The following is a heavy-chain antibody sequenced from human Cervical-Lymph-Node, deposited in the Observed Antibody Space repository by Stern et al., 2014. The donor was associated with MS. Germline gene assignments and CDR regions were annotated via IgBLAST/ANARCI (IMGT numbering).Heavy chain of an antibody. CDR2: IYYSGST. J-gene: IGHJ4*02. D-gene: IGHD1-14*01. CDR3: AVAPEGFFSFDY. Sequence: VQLQESGPGLVKPSQTLSLTCTVSGGYLSSGGYYWSWIRQHPGKGLEWIGNIYYSGSTYYNPSLKSRVTISVDTSKNHFSLKLSSVTAADTAVYYCAVAPEGFFSFDYWGQGTLVTVSS. V-gene: IGHV4-31*03. CDR1: GGYLSSGGYY.